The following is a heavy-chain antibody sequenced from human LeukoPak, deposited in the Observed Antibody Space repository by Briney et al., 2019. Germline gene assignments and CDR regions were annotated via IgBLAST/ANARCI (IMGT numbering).Heavy chain of an antibody. CDR1: GFTFSSYA. D-gene: IGHD5-24*01. CDR3: TGAVEMATISY. J-gene: IGHJ4*02. Sequence: GGSLRLSCAASGFTFSSYAMSWVRQAPGKGLEWVSAISGSGGSTYYADSVKGRFTISRDNSKNTLYLQMNSLRAEDTAVYYCTGAVEMATISYWGQGTLVTVSS. V-gene: IGHV3-23*01. CDR2: ISGSGGST.